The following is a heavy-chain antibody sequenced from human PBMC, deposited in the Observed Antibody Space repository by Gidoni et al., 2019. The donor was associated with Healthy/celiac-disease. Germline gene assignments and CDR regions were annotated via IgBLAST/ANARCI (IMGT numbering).Heavy chain of an antibody. CDR1: GFTFSDYY. D-gene: IGHD6-19*01. V-gene: IGHV3-11*05. CDR2: ISSSSSYT. J-gene: IGHJ4*02. Sequence: QVQLVESGGGLVKPGGSLRLSCAASGFTFSDYYMSWIRQAPGKGLEWVSYISSSSSYTNYADSVKGRFTISRDNAKNSLYLQMNSLRAEDTAVYYCARDYPAVAGIADYWGQGTLVTVSS. CDR3: ARDYPAVAGIADY.